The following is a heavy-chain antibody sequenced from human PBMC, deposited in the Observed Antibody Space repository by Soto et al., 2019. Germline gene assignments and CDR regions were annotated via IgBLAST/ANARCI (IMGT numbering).Heavy chain of an antibody. Sequence: LRLSCAASTFIFTNYAMSWVRQAPGEGLEWVSAISGSGGTTYYAESVKGRLSISRDNSKNTLYLQLNSLRVEDTAIYYCATISDRGIAAALDFWGQGTLVTVSS. CDR2: ISGSGGTT. CDR1: TFIFTNYA. V-gene: IGHV3-23*01. D-gene: IGHD6-13*01. CDR3: ATISDRGIAAALDF. J-gene: IGHJ4*02.